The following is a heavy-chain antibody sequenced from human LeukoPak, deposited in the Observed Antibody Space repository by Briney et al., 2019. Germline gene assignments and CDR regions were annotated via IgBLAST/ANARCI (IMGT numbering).Heavy chain of an antibody. CDR1: GDSVSSSSAA. CDR3: ARHRFVVLPAARNWFDP. CDR2: TYFRSKWYN. Sequence: SQTLSLTCAISGDSVSSSSAAWNWVRQSPSRGLEWLGRTYFRSKWYNDYAVFVESRITINADTSKNQFSLQLNSVTPEDTAVYYCARHRFVVLPAARNWFDPWGQGTLVTVSS. D-gene: IGHD2-2*01. V-gene: IGHV6-1*01. J-gene: IGHJ5*02.